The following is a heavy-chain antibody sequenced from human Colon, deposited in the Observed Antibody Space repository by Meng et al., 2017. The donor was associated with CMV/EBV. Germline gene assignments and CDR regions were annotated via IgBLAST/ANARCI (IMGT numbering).Heavy chain of an antibody. D-gene: IGHD3-3*01. CDR3: ARVSRRYYDFWSGHYYFDY. CDR1: FSSYA. J-gene: IGHJ4*02. Sequence: FSSYAMHWVRQAPGKGLEWVAVISYDGSNKYYADSVKGRFTISRDNSKNTLYLQMNSLRAEDTAVYYCARVSRRYYDFWSGHYYFDYWGQGTLVTVSS. V-gene: IGHV3-30*04. CDR2: ISYDGSNK.